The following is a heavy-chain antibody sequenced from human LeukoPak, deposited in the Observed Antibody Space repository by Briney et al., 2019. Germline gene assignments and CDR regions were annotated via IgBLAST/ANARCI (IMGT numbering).Heavy chain of an antibody. CDR1: GYTFTNYN. CDR3: VRVYHDGSFESGNWFDP. J-gene: IGHJ5*02. Sequence: GASVKVSCKASGYTFTNYNIDWVRQATGQGLEWMGWINPNSGRAGCVQKFQGRVNITRDTSISTAYMELSRLRSEDTAVYYCVRVYHDGSFESGNWFDPWGQGTLVTVSS. D-gene: IGHD3-22*01. CDR2: INPNSGRA. V-gene: IGHV1-8*01.